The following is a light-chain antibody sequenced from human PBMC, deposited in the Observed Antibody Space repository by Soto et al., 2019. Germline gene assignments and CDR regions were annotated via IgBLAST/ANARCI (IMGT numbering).Light chain of an antibody. CDR3: QYSYSTPRT. CDR1: QSISSY. CDR2: AAS. J-gene: IGKJ1*01. V-gene: IGKV1-39*01. Sequence: DIQMTQSPSSLSASVGDRVTITCRASQSISSYLNWYQQKPGKAPKLLIYAASSLQSGVPSRFSGSGSGTDFTLTISNLQPEDFATYYCQYSYSTPRTFGQGTKVEIK.